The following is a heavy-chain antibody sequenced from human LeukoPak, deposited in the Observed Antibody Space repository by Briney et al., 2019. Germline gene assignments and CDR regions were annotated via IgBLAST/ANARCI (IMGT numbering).Heavy chain of an antibody. CDR1: GGSIFSYY. CDR3: ARGRFLDAFDI. V-gene: IGHV4-59*08. D-gene: IGHD3-3*01. J-gene: IGHJ3*02. Sequence: SETLSLTCTVSGGSIFSYYWSWIRQPPGKGLEWMGYIYYSGSTNYNPSLKSRVTISVDTSKNQFSLRVSSVTAADTAVYYCARGRFLDAFDIWGQGTMVTVSS. CDR2: IYYSGST.